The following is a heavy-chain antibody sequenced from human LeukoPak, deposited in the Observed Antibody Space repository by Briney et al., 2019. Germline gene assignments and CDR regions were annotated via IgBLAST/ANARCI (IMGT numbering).Heavy chain of an antibody. V-gene: IGHV3-21*01. CDR2: ISSSSSYI. CDR3: ARGLVGATSRNYFDY. D-gene: IGHD1-26*01. Sequence: GGSLRLSCAACGFTSSNYSMNWVRQAPGKGLEWVSSISSSSSYIYYADSVRGRFTISRDNAKNSLYLQMNSLRAEDTAVYYCARGLVGATSRNYFDYWGQGTLVTVSS. CDR1: GFTSSNYS. J-gene: IGHJ4*02.